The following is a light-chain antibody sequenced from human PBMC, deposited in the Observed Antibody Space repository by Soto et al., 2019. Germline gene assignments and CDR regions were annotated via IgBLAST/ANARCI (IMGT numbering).Light chain of an antibody. V-gene: IGKV3-11*01. CDR2: DAS. J-gene: IGKJ1*01. Sequence: EFVLTQSPATLSLSPGERATLSCRASQSVNIYLAWYQQKPGQAPRLLIYDASTRATGVPARFSGSGSGTDFTLTISSLEPEDFAVYYCQQRSRPTWTFGQGTKVEFK. CDR1: QSVNIY. CDR3: QQRSRPTWT.